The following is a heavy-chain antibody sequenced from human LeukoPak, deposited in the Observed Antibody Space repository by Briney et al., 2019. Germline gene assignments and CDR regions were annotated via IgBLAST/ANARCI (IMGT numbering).Heavy chain of an antibody. CDR3: ASTERCSTTCPLDS. V-gene: IGHV4-34*01. D-gene: IGHD2-2*01. CDR1: GGSFSGYY. Sequence: SETLSLTCAVYGGSFSGYYWSWIRQPPGKGLEWIGEINHSGSTNYNSSLKSRVTISLDTSKKQFSLKLSSVTAADTAVYYCASTERCSTTCPLDSWGQGTLVTVSS. CDR2: INHSGST. J-gene: IGHJ4*02.